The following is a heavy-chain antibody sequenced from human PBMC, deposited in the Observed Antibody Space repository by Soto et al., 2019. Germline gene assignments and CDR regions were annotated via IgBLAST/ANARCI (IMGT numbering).Heavy chain of an antibody. CDR1: GYTFTSYG. D-gene: IGHD3-9*01. V-gene: IGHV1-18*01. J-gene: IGHJ6*03. CDR2: ISAYNGNT. Sequence: GASVKVSCKASGYTFTSYGISWVRQAPGQGLEWMGWISAYNGNTNYAQKLQGRVTMTTDTSTSTAYMELSSLRSEDTAVYYCARGLHGFDTYYYYYMDVWGKGTTVTVSS. CDR3: ARGLHGFDTYYYYYMDV.